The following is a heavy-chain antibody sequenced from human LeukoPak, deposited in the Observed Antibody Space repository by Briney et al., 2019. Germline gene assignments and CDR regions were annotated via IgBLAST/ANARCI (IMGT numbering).Heavy chain of an antibody. Sequence: PSETLSLTCTVSGGSISSYYWSWIRQPPGKGLEWIGYIYHSRTTEYNPSLKSRVTISADTSKNQFSLKLNSVTAADTAVYYCVRRQWELQYFDLWGRGTLVAVSS. V-gene: IGHV4-59*01. CDR3: VRRQWELQYFDL. D-gene: IGHD1-26*01. CDR2: IYHSRTT. J-gene: IGHJ2*01. CDR1: GGSISSYY.